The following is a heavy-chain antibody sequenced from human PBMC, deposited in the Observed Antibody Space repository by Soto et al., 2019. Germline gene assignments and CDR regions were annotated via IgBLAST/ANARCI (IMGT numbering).Heavy chain of an antibody. V-gene: IGHV5-51*01. D-gene: IGHD3-16*01. J-gene: IGHJ4*02. CDR1: GYIVKNYW. CDR3: FRGGVTSRTFDY. Sequence: ESLKISCKASGYIVKNYWIGWVRQMPGQGLEWMRIIFPDDSDTRYSPSFQGHVTISVDKSISTAYVQWSSLKASDSAIYYCFRGGVTSRTFDYWGQGTLVTVSS. CDR2: IFPDDSDT.